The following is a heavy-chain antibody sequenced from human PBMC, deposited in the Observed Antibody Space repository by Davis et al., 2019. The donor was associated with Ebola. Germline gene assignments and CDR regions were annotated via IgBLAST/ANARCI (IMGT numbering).Heavy chain of an antibody. V-gene: IGHV3-21*04. J-gene: IGHJ3*02. CDR1: GFNLNGYD. D-gene: IGHD1-26*01. CDR3: AKDTSNIWFDI. CDR2: ISSSSSYI. Sequence: PGGSLRLSCAASGFNLNGYDMNWVRQAPGKGLEWVSSISSSSSYIYYADSVKGRFTISRDNSKNTLYLQMNGLRVDDTAIYYCAKDTSNIWFDIWGQGTMVTVSS.